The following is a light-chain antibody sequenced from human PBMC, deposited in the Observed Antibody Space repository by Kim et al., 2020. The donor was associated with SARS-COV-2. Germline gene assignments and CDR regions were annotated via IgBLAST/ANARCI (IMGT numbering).Light chain of an antibody. Sequence: GQKVTISCSGISSNIGNNYVSWYQQLPGTAPKLLIYDNDKRPSGIPDRFSGSKSGTSATLGITGLQTGDEADYYCGTWDSSLTAGVFGGGTKLTVL. V-gene: IGLV1-51*01. CDR1: SSNIGNNY. CDR3: GTWDSSLTAGV. J-gene: IGLJ3*02. CDR2: DND.